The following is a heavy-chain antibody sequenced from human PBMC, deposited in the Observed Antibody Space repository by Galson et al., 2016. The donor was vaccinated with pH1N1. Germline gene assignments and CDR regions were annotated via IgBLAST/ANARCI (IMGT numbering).Heavy chain of an antibody. J-gene: IGHJ4*02. D-gene: IGHD1-1*01. Sequence: SVKVSCKASGYTFTTFGISWVRQAPGKGLEWLGWISTSKGNTKNAQRLLDRVTMTRDTSTSTVFMELTSLRSDEPAIYYCARDQNWNLDYWGQGTLVTVSS. CDR3: ARDQNWNLDY. V-gene: IGHV1-18*01. CDR2: ISTSKGNT. CDR1: GYTFTTFG.